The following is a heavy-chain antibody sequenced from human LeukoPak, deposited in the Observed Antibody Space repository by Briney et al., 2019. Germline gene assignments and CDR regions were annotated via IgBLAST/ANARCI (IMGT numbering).Heavy chain of an antibody. J-gene: IGHJ3*02. CDR2: ISWNSGSI. D-gene: IGHD1-26*01. CDR3: AKDMWVGATMNAFDI. CDR1: GFTFDDYA. Sequence: HTGGSLRLSCAASGFTFDDYAMHWVRQAPGKGLEWVSGISWNSGSISYADSVKGRFTISRDNAKNSLYLQMNSLRAEDMALYYCAKDMWVGATMNAFDIWGQGTMVTVSS. V-gene: IGHV3-9*03.